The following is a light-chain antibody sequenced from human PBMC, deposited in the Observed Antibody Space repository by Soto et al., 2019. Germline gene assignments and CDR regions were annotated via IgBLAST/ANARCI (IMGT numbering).Light chain of an antibody. Sequence: SYELTQPPSLSLAPGQTATITCGGNNIGSKSVHWYQHKPGQAPVLVVYDDSDRPSGIPERFSGSNSGNTASLTVSGLQAEDEADYYCSSYAGSNNFVFGGGTQLTVL. CDR2: DDS. CDR3: SSYAGSNNFV. CDR1: NIGSKS. J-gene: IGLJ3*02. V-gene: IGLV3-21*02.